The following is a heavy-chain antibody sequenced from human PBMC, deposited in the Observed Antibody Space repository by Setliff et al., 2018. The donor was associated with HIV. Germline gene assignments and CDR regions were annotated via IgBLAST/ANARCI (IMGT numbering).Heavy chain of an antibody. CDR3: ARGHLEYNFWYVVLDNWFDP. CDR1: GDTFSNSA. Sequence: ASVKVSCKASGDTFSNSALTWVRQAPGQGLEWMGGSIPLFGTVKYAQKFQGRVTITTDELMTTAYMELSSLRSEDTAVYYCARGHLEYNFWYVVLDNWFDPWGQGTLVTVAS. V-gene: IGHV1-69*05. D-gene: IGHD3-3*01. CDR2: SIPLFGTV. J-gene: IGHJ5*02.